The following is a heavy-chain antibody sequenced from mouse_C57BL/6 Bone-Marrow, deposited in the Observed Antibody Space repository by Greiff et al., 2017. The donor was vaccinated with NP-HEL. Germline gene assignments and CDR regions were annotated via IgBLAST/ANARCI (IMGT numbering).Heavy chain of an antibody. CDR1: GYSFTGYY. J-gene: IGHJ2*01. CDR2: INPSTGGT. Sequence: EVQLQESGPELVKPGASVKISCKASGYSFTGYYMNWVKQSPETSLEWIGEINPSTGGTTYNQKFKAEATLTVDKSSSTAYMQLKSLTSEDSAVEYCARNYCSPYYFDYWGQGTTLTVSS. CDR3: ARNYCSPYYFDY. V-gene: IGHV1-42*01. D-gene: IGHD2-12*01.